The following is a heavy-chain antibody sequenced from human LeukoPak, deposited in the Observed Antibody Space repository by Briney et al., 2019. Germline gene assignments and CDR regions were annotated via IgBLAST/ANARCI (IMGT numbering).Heavy chain of an antibody. J-gene: IGHJ4*02. Sequence: PSETLSLTCSVSGGSLTDFYWSWIRQSPGTGLQWIGNIYHNGFTTYNPSLASRATISIDKSKIRFSLELTPVTAADTAIYYCVRQNRNGYNFNYFDYWGQGALVTVSS. CDR1: GGSLTDFY. CDR2: IYHNGFT. V-gene: IGHV4-59*08. CDR3: VRQNRNGYNFNYFDY. D-gene: IGHD5-24*01.